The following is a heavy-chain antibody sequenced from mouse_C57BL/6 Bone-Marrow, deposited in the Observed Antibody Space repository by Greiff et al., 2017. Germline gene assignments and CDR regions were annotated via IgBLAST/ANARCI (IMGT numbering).Heavy chain of an antibody. Sequence: QVQLQQSGAELMKPGASVKLSCTATGYTFTGYWIAWVKQRPGHGLEWIGEIIPGSGSTNYNEKVKGKATFTADTSSNTAYMQLSRLTTEDSAIYYCARRCDGSTYYFDYWGQGTTLTVAS. V-gene: IGHV1-9*01. J-gene: IGHJ2*01. CDR2: IIPGSGST. CDR3: ARRCDGSTYYFDY. D-gene: IGHD2-3*01. CDR1: GYTFTGYW.